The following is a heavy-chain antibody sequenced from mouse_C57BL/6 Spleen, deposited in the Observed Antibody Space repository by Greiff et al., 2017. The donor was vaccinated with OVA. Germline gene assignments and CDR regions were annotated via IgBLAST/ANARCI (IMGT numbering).Heavy chain of an antibody. Sequence: EVHLVESGGGLVKPGGSLKLSCAASGFTFSDYGMHWVRQAPEKGLEWVAYISRGSSTIYYADTVKGRFTISRDNAKNTLFLQMTSLRSEDTAMYYCARPGLGQYYFDYWGQGTTLTVSS. J-gene: IGHJ2*01. CDR2: ISRGSSTI. CDR3: ARPGLGQYYFDY. V-gene: IGHV5-17*01. CDR1: GFTFSDYG. D-gene: IGHD4-1*01.